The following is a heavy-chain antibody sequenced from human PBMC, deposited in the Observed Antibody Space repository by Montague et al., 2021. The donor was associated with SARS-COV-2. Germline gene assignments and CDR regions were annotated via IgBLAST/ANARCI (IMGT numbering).Heavy chain of an antibody. V-gene: IGHV4-39*01. D-gene: IGHD3-9*01. CDR3: ARHDIFSNWLDP. Sequence: SETLSLTCTVSGGSVSSNRDSWGWIRPPPGRGLEWIGTFSYSGSTYSNPSLNNRVSISRDTSRNHFSLKLTSVTTADTAVYSCARHDIFSNWLDPWGQGTLVTVSS. CDR1: GGSVSSNRDS. J-gene: IGHJ5*02. CDR2: FSYSGST.